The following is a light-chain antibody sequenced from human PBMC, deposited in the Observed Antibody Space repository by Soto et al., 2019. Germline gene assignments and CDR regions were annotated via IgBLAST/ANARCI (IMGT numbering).Light chain of an antibody. J-gene: IGKJ1*01. Sequence: EIVLTQSPGTLSLSPGERATLSCRASQSVSTFLAWYQQKPGQAPRLLIYGASSRATGIPDRLSGSGSGTDFTLTISRLEPEDFSVYYCQQYVGSWTFGQGTKVDIK. CDR2: GAS. CDR1: QSVSTF. V-gene: IGKV3-20*01. CDR3: QQYVGSWT.